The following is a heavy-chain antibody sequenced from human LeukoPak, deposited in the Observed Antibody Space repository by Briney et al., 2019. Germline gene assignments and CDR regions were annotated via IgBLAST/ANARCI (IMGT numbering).Heavy chain of an antibody. CDR1: GVSISSYF. Sequence: SETLSPTCTVSGVSISSYFWSWIRQPQGKGLEWIGYVYYSGSTNYSPSLKSRVTISVDTSKTQFSLKVNSVTAADTAVYYCARSVVGQYYYGMDVWGQGTTVTVSS. D-gene: IGHD2-15*01. CDR3: ARSVVGQYYYGMDV. V-gene: IGHV4-59*01. CDR2: VYYSGST. J-gene: IGHJ6*02.